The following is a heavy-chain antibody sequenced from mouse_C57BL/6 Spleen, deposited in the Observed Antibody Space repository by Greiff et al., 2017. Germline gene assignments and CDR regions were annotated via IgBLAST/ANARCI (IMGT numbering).Heavy chain of an antibody. V-gene: IGHV1-9*01. CDR2: ILPGSGST. Sequence: QVQLKESGAALMKPGASVKLSCKATGSTFTGYWIEWVKQRPGHGLEWIGEILPGSGSTTYNEKFKGKDTFTADTSSNTAYMQLSSLTTEDSAIYYCAQYGYDGYFDVWGTGTTVTVSS. D-gene: IGHD2-2*01. J-gene: IGHJ1*03. CDR1: GSTFTGYW. CDR3: AQYGYDGYFDV.